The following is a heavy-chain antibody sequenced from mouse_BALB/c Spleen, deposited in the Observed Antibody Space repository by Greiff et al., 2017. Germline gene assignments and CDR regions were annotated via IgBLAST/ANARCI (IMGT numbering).Heavy chain of an antibody. Sequence: EVKVVESGGGLVQPGGSRKLSCAASGFTFSSFGMHWVRQAPEKGLEWVAYISSGSSTIYYADTVKGRFTISRDNPKNTLFLQMTSLRSEDTAMYYCARSRAYGNDYFDYWGQGTTLTVSS. CDR2: ISSGSSTI. V-gene: IGHV5-17*02. CDR3: ARSRAYGNDYFDY. D-gene: IGHD2-1*01. CDR1: GFTFSSFG. J-gene: IGHJ2*01.